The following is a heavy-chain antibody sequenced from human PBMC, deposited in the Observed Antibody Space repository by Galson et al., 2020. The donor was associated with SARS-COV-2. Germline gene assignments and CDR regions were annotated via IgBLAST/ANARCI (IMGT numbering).Heavy chain of an antibody. J-gene: IGHJ4*02. CDR1: GFTFSDYY. CDR2: ISSSSYT. Sequence: GESLKISCAASGFTFSDYYMSWIRQAPGKGLEWVSYISSSSYTNYADSVKGRFTISRDNAKNSLYLQMNSLRAEDTAVYYCARDLEYSSGNPVDWGQGTLVTVSS. V-gene: IGHV3-11*06. CDR3: ARDLEYSSGNPVD. D-gene: IGHD6-19*01.